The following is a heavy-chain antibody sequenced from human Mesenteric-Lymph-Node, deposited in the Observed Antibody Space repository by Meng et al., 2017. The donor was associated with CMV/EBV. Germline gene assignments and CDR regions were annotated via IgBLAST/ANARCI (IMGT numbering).Heavy chain of an antibody. D-gene: IGHD6-19*01. J-gene: IGHJ6*02. CDR2: MNPNSGNT. CDR3: ARVKSSNKWLVGFYYGMDV. Sequence: ASVKVSCKASGYTFTGYYLHWVRQAPGQGLEWMGWMNPNSGNTGYAQKFQGRVTMTRNTSISTAYMELSSLRSEDTAVYYCARVKSSNKWLVGFYYGMDVWGQGTTVTVSS. CDR1: GYTFTGYY. V-gene: IGHV1-8*02.